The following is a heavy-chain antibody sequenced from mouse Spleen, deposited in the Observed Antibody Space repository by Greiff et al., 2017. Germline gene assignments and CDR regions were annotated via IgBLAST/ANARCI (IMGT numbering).Heavy chain of an antibody. CDR3: AKNEGVDLTTVDWYFDV. J-gene: IGHJ1*03. Sequence: VQLQESGPGLVQPSQSLSITCTVSGFSLTSYGVHWVRQSPGKGLEWLGVIWRGGSTDYNAAFMSRLSITKDNSKSQVFFKMNSLQADDTAIYYCAKNEGVDLTTVDWYFDVWGTGTTVTVSS. CDR1: GFSLTSYG. CDR2: IWRGGST. V-gene: IGHV2-5*01. D-gene: IGHD1-1*01.